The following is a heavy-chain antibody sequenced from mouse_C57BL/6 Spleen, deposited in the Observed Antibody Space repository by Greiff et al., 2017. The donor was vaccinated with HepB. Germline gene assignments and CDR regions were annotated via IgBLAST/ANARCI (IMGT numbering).Heavy chain of an antibody. J-gene: IGHJ2*01. V-gene: IGHV5-17*01. CDR3: ARRATGPFDY. D-gene: IGHD4-1*01. Sequence: EVNVVESGGGLVKPGGSLKLSCAASGFTFSDYGMHWVRQAPEKGLEWVAYISSGSSTIYYADTVKGRFTISRDNAKNTLFLQMTSLRSEDTAMYYCARRATGPFDYWGQGTTLTVSS. CDR2: ISSGSSTI. CDR1: GFTFSDYG.